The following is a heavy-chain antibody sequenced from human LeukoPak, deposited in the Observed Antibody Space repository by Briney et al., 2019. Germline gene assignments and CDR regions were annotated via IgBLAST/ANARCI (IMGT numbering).Heavy chain of an antibody. CDR3: VRDLTGGSGD. J-gene: IGHJ4*02. CDR2: INPKSGDT. D-gene: IGHD6-19*01. V-gene: IGHV1-2*02. CDR1: GYTFTDYY. Sequence: ASVKVSCKASGYTFTDYYMHWVRQAPGQTFEWLAWINPKSGDTHYTQKFQGRVTVTMDTSITSVYMELSGLQSDDTAVYYCVRDLTGGSGDWGQGTLVTVSS.